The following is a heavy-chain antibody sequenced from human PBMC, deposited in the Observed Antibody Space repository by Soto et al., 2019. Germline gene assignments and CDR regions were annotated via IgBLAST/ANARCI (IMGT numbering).Heavy chain of an antibody. J-gene: IGHJ3*02. CDR1: GFTFSNAW. D-gene: IGHD5-18*01. V-gene: IGHV3-15*01. CDR2: IKSKTDGGTT. CDR3: TTEADSYERIDAFDI. Sequence: EVQLVESGGGLVKPGGSLRLSCAASGFTFSNAWMSWVRQAPGKGLEWVGRIKSKTDGGTTDYAAPVKGRFTISRDESKNTLYLQMNSLKTEDTAVYYCTTEADSYERIDAFDIWGQGTMVTVSS.